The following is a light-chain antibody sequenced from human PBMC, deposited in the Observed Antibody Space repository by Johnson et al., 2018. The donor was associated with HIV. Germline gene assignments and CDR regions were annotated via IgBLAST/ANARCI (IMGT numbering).Light chain of an antibody. CDR1: SSNIGNNY. J-gene: IGLJ1*01. Sequence: QSVLTQPPSVSAAPGQKVTISCSGSSSNIGNNYVSWYQQLPGTAPKLLIYDISKRPSGIPARFSGSTSGTSATLLLSGPQAGDEAEYHSATWDSSLSVYVFGTGTKVSAL. CDR3: ATWDSSLSVYV. CDR2: DIS. V-gene: IGLV1-51*01.